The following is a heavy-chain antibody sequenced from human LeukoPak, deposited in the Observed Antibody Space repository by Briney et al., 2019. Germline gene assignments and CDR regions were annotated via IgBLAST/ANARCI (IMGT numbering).Heavy chain of an antibody. V-gene: IGHV3-9*01. CDR1: GFTFDDYA. CDR3: AKGGGSTSHYYYYMDV. CDR2: ISWNSGSI. D-gene: IGHD2-2*01. Sequence: PGGSLRLSCAASGFTFDDYAMHWVRQAPGKGLEWVSGISWNSGSIGYADSVKGRFTISRDNAKNSLYLQMNSLRAEDTALYYCAKGGGSTSHYYYYMDVWGKGTTVTVSS. J-gene: IGHJ6*03.